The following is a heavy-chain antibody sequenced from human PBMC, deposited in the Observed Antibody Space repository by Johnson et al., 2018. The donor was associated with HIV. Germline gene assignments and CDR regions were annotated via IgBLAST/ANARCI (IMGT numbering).Heavy chain of an antibody. Sequence: VQLVESGGGLLQPGGSLRLSCAASGFTVSSNYMNWVRQAPGTGLQWVAIIFSGASTYYAYSVKGRFSITRDNSINTLYVQMNNLRAEDTAVYYCASFWATGAFDIWGQGTMVTVSS. CDR3: ASFWATGAFDI. CDR1: GFTVSSNY. D-gene: IGHD3-10*01. CDR2: IFSGAST. V-gene: IGHV3-66*01. J-gene: IGHJ3*02.